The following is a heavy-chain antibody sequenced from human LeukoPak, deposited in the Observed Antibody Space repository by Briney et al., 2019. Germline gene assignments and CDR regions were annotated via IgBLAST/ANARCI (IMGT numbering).Heavy chain of an antibody. CDR2: ISAYNGNT. J-gene: IGHJ4*02. D-gene: IGHD6-19*01. CDR3: AREYSSGWYVCYVDY. V-gene: IGHV1-18*01. CDR1: GYTFTSYG. Sequence: ASVKVSCKASGYTFTSYGISWVRQAPGQGLEWMGWISAYNGNTNYAQKLQGRVTMTTDTSTSTAYMELRSLRSDDTAVYYCAREYSSGWYVCYVDYWGQGTLVTVSS.